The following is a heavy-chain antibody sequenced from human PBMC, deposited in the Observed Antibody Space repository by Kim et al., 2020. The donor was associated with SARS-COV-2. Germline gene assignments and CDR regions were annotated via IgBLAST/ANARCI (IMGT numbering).Heavy chain of an antibody. CDR3: ARDCRGGGCYDFWSGYYTVEYFDY. J-gene: IGHJ4*02. CDR2: IKQDGSEK. V-gene: IGHV3-7*03. CDR1: GFTFSSYW. D-gene: IGHD3-3*01. Sequence: GGSLRLSCAASGFTFSSYWMSWVRQAPGKGLEWVANIKQDGSEKYYVDSVKGRFTISRDNAKNSLYLQMNSLRAEDTAVYYCARDCRGGGCYDFWSGYYTVEYFDYWGQGTLVTVSS.